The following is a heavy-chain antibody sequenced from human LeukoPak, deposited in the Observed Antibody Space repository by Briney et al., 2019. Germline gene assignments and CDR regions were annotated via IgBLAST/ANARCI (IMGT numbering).Heavy chain of an antibody. CDR1: GFTFSSYS. J-gene: IGHJ4*02. CDR3: ARDGGHSTDFDY. CDR2: ISSSSSYI. V-gene: IGHV3-21*01. D-gene: IGHD2/OR15-2a*01. Sequence: PGGSLRLSCAASGFTFSSYSMNWVRQAPGKGLEWVSSISSSSSYIYYADSVKGRFTISRDNAKNSLYLQMNSLRAEDTAVYYCARDGGHSTDFDYWGQGTLVTVSS.